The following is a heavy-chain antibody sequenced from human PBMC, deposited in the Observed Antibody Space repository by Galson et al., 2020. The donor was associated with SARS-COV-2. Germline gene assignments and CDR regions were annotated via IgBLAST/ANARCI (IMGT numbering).Heavy chain of an antibody. V-gene: IGHV3-30*04. D-gene: IGHD3-3*01. J-gene: IGHJ6*03. CDR3: AREGLYYDLWSGYFDTKYDYYYYMDV. CDR1: GFTFSSYA. CDR2: ISYDGSNK. Sequence: QLGESLKISCAASGFTFSSYAMHWVRQAPGKGLEWVAVISYDGSNKYYADSVKGRFTISRDNSKNTLYLQMNSLRAEDTAVYYCAREGLYYDLWSGYFDTKYDYYYYMDVWGKGTTVTVSS.